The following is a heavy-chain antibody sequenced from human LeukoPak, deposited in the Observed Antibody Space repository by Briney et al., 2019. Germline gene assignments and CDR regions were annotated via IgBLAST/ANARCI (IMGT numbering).Heavy chain of an antibody. D-gene: IGHD2-15*01. CDR2: IWYDGSNK. Sequence: GGSLRLSCAASGFTFSSYGMHWVRQAPGKGLEWVAVIWYDGSNKYYADSVKGRFTISRDNAKNSLYLQMNSLRAEDTAVYYCAKGSGSSCYSPCDYWGQGILVTVSS. CDR1: GFTFSSYG. V-gene: IGHV3-33*03. CDR3: AKGSGSSCYSPCDY. J-gene: IGHJ4*02.